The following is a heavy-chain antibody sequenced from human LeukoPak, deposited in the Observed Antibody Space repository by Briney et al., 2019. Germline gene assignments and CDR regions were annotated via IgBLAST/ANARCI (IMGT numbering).Heavy chain of an antibody. CDR2: ISYDGSNK. Sequence: GGSLRLSCAASGFTFSSYAMHWVRQAPGKGLEWVAVISYDGSNKYYADSVKGRFTISRDNSKNTLYLQMNSLRAEDTAVYYCAKDGFGGYCGGDCYFFDYWGQGTLVTVSS. D-gene: IGHD2-21*02. CDR3: AKDGFGGYCGGDCYFFDY. V-gene: IGHV3-30-3*01. J-gene: IGHJ4*02. CDR1: GFTFSSYA.